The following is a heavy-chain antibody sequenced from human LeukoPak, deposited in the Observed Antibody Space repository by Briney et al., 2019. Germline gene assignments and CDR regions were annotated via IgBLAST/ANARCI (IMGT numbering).Heavy chain of an antibody. CDR2: ISAYNGNT. CDR1: GHTFTSYG. D-gene: IGHD1-14*01. J-gene: IGHJ4*02. V-gene: IGHV1-18*01. CDR3: ARDSLPEPNFDY. Sequence: ASVKVSCKASGHTFTSYGISWVRQAPGQVLEWMGWISAYNGNTNYAQKLQGRVTMTTDTSTSTAYMELRSLRSDDTAVYYCARDSLPEPNFDYWGQGTLVTVSS.